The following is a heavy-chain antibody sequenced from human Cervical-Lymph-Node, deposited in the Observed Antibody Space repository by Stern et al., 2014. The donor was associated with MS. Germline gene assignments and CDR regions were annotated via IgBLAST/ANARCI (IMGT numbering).Heavy chain of an antibody. CDR3: ARGARGFFDP. D-gene: IGHD5-12*01. J-gene: IGHJ5*02. V-gene: IGHV4-59*01. CDR2: IYYSGST. CDR1: GGPISSYY. Sequence: QLQLQESGPGLVKPSETLSLTCTVSGGPISSYYWSWIRQPPGKGLEWIGYIYYSGSTNYNPSLKSRVTISVDTSKNQFSLKLSSVTAADTAVYYCARGARGFFDPWGQGTLVTVSS.